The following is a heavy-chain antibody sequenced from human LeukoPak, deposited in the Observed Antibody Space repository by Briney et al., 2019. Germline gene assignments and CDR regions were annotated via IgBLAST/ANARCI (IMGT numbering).Heavy chain of an antibody. CDR2: INPNSGGT. D-gene: IGHD3-22*01. CDR3: ARDSSSGYYYGWFDP. CDR1: GYTCTGYY. Sequence: ASVKVSCKASGYTCTGYYMHWVRQAPGQGLEWMGWINPNSGGTNYAQKFQGRVTMTRDTSISTAYMELSRLRSDDTAVYYRARDSSSGYYYGWFDPWGQGTLVTVSS. V-gene: IGHV1-2*02. J-gene: IGHJ5*02.